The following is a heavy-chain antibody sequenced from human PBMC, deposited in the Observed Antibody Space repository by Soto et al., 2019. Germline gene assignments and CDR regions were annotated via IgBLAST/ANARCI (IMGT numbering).Heavy chain of an antibody. Sequence: ASVKVSCKASGYTFKTYGITWLRQSPGQGLEWMGWISAYNGNTNFAQKLQGRVTMIIDTSTSTAHMELRSLRSDDTAVYYCARGGGTYDSGYYYGLDVWGQGTTVTVSS. J-gene: IGHJ6*02. V-gene: IGHV1-18*04. D-gene: IGHD1-26*01. CDR1: GYTFKTYG. CDR2: ISAYNGNT. CDR3: ARGGGTYDSGYYYGLDV.